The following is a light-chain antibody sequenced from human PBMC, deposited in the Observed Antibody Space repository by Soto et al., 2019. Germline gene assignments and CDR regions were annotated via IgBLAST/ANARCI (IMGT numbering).Light chain of an antibody. Sequence: QSALTQPASVSGSPGQSITISCTGTSSDVGSYNLVSWYQQHPGKAPKLMIYEGSKRPSGVSNRFSGSKSGNTASLTISGLQAEDEADYYCCSYAGSSTYVFGTGKKVTVL. J-gene: IGLJ1*01. V-gene: IGLV2-23*01. CDR1: SSDVGSYNL. CDR3: CSYAGSSTYV. CDR2: EGS.